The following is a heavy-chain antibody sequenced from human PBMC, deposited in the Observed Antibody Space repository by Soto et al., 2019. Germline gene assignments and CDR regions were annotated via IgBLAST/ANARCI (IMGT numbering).Heavy chain of an antibody. Sequence: PGGSLRLSCAASGFTVSNNYMSWVRQAPAKGLDWVSVICSDGSTYYADSVKGRFTISRDNPKNTLYLQMNSLRAEDTAVYYCARFYGDNHRAYAFDIWGQGTMVTVSS. CDR3: ARFYGDNHRAYAFDI. CDR1: GFTVSNNY. V-gene: IGHV3-53*01. J-gene: IGHJ3*02. CDR2: ICSDGST. D-gene: IGHD4-17*01.